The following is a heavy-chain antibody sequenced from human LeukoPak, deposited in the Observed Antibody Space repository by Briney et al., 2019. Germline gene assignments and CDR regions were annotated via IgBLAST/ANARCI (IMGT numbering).Heavy chain of an antibody. Sequence: SETLSLTCAVYGGSFSGYYWSWIRQPPGKGLEWIGEINHSGSTNYNPSLKSRVTISIDTSKNQFSLKLSSVAAADTAVYYCARGLIVGATMRPVDYWGQGTLVTVSS. CDR3: ARGLIVGATMRPVDY. V-gene: IGHV4-34*01. J-gene: IGHJ4*02. CDR2: INHSGST. CDR1: GGSFSGYY. D-gene: IGHD1-26*01.